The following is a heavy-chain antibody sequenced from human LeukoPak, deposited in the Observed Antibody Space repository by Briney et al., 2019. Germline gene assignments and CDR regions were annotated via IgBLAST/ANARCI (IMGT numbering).Heavy chain of an antibody. CDR3: ARDLIAVAGTGGDY. V-gene: IGHV1-69*13. J-gene: IGHJ4*02. Sequence: ASVNVSCKASGGTFSSCAISWVRQAPGQGLEWMGGIIPIFGTANYAQKFQGRVTITADESTSTAYMELSSLRSEDTAVYYCARDLIAVAGTGGDYWGQGTLVTVSS. D-gene: IGHD6-19*01. CDR1: GGTFSSCA. CDR2: IIPIFGTA.